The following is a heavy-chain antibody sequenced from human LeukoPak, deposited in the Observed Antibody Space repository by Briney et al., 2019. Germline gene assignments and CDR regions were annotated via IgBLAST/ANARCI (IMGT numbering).Heavy chain of an antibody. Sequence: SGGSLRLSCAASGFTFSSYAMTWVRQAPGKGLEWVSAISGSGGSTYYADSVKGRFTISRDNSKNTLYLQMNSLRAEDTAVYYCAKVSTMILVVRGPFDYWGQGTLVTVSS. CDR1: GFTFSSYA. CDR3: AKVSTMILVVRGPFDY. J-gene: IGHJ4*02. D-gene: IGHD3-22*01. CDR2: ISGSGGST. V-gene: IGHV3-23*01.